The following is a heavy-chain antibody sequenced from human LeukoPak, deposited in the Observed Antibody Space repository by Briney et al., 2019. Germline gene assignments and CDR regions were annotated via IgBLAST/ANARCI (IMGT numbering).Heavy chain of an antibody. V-gene: IGHV4-4*07. CDR2: IYTSGST. D-gene: IGHD4-17*01. CDR1: GGSISSYY. CDR3: ARDRAYGDYDGSTYYYYYYMDV. J-gene: IGHJ6*03. Sequence: PSETLSLTCTVSGGSISSYYWSWIRQPAGKGLEWIGRIYTSGSTNYNPSLKRRVTISVDTSKNQFSLKLSSVTAADTAVYYCARDRAYGDYDGSTYYYYYYMDVWGKGTTVTVSS.